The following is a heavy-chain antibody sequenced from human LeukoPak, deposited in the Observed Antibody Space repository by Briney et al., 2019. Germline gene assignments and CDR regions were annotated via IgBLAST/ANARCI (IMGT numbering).Heavy chain of an antibody. CDR1: GYTFPSYF. V-gene: IGHV1-46*01. Sequence: AASVKVSCKASGYTFPSYFMHWVRQAPGQGLEWMGIINPTGGSTTYAQKFQGRVTMTRDTSTSTVYMELSSLRSGDTAVYYCARTAARRFDYWGQGTLVTVSS. D-gene: IGHD6-6*01. CDR3: ARTAARRFDY. J-gene: IGHJ4*02. CDR2: INPTGGST.